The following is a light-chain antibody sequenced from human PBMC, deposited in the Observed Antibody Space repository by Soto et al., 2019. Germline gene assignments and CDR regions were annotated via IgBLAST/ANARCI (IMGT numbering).Light chain of an antibody. CDR3: QQYGSSPVA. V-gene: IGKV3-20*01. CDR1: QSVSNNY. Sequence: EIVLTQSPGTLSLSPGERATLSCRTSQSVSNNYLAWYQQKPGQAPRLLINGASSRATGIPDRFSGSGSGTDFTLTISRLEPEDFAVYYCQQYGSSPVAFGQGTKGDIK. J-gene: IGKJ1*01. CDR2: GAS.